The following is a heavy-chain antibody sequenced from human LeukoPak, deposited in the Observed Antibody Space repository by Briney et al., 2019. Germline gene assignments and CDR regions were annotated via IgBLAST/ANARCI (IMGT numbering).Heavy chain of an antibody. V-gene: IGHV4-39*07. CDR1: GFTFSSYW. Sequence: GSLRLSCAASGFTFSSYWMSWVRQAPGKGLEWIGSIYYSGSTYYNPSLKSRVTISVDTSKNQFSLKLSSVTAADTAVYYCASQGCSGGSCYSWFAFDYWGQGTLVTVSS. CDR3: ASQGCSGGSCYSWFAFDY. D-gene: IGHD2-15*01. J-gene: IGHJ4*02. CDR2: IYYSGST.